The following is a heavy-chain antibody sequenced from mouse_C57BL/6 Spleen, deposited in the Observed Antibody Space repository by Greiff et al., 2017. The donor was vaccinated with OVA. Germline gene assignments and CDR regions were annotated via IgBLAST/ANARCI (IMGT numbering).Heavy chain of an antibody. Sequence: VQLKQSGPVLVKPGASVKMSCKASGYTFTDYYMNWVKQSHGKSLEWIGVINPYNGGTSYNQKFKGKATLTVDKSSSTAYMELNSLTSEDSAVYYCAREGKDYFDYWGQGTTLTVSS. CDR2: INPYNGGT. CDR3: AREGKDYFDY. J-gene: IGHJ2*01. V-gene: IGHV1-19*01. CDR1: GYTFTDYY.